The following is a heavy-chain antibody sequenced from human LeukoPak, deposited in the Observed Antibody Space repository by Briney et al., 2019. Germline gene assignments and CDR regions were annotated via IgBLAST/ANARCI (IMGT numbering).Heavy chain of an antibody. V-gene: IGHV1-69*05. J-gene: IGHJ4*02. CDR1: GGTFSSYA. D-gene: IGHD2-21*01. Sequence: ASVKVSCKASGGTFSSYAISWVRQAPGQGLEWMGGIIPIFGTANYAQKFQGRVTITTDESTSTAYMELSSLRSEDTAVSYCATTRGGTGEDYWGQGTLVTVSS. CDR2: IIPIFGTA. CDR3: ATTRGGTGEDY.